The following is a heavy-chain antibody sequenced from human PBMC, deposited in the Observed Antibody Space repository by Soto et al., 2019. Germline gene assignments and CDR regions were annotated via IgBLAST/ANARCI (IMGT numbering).Heavy chain of an antibody. D-gene: IGHD2-2*01. Sequence: ATLKVSSMPPGYTFTSYAVSWVPQAPRHGVECIGWISVSNGNTIHAQKVQGRVTVTTNTSTRTGNMELRSLRSADTAVYYCGRGPIVLGTAASHQFDYWGQGTLVNVPS. J-gene: IGHJ4*02. V-gene: IGHV1-18*01. CDR1: GYTFTSYA. CDR2: ISVSNGNT. CDR3: GRGPIVLGTAASHQFDY.